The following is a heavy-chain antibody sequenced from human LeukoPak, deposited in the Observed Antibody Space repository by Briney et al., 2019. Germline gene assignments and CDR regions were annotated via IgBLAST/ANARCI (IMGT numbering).Heavy chain of an antibody. CDR1: VYTFTSYA. Sequence: ASVKVSCKASVYTFTSYAMNWVRQAPGQGLEWMGWINTNTGNPTYAQGFTGRFVFSLDTSVSTAYLQISSLKAEDTAVYYCARDNSVRDEAWWFSPWGQGTLVTVSS. V-gene: IGHV7-4-1*02. CDR2: INTNTGNP. J-gene: IGHJ5*02. D-gene: IGHD5-24*01. CDR3: ARDNSVRDEAWWFSP.